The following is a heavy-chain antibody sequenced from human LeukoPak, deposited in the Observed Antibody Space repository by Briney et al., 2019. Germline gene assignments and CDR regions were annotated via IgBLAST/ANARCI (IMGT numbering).Heavy chain of an antibody. V-gene: IGHV4-39*01. CDR1: GGSISSSSYY. CDR2: IYYSGST. Sequence: PSETLSLTCTVSGGSISSSSYYWGWIRQPPGKGLEWIGSIYYSGSTYYNPSLKSRVTISVDTSKNQFSLKLSSVTAADTAVYYCARQDVLRFLEWPRGGDAFDIWGQGTMVTVSS. D-gene: IGHD3-3*01. J-gene: IGHJ3*02. CDR3: ARQDVLRFLEWPRGGDAFDI.